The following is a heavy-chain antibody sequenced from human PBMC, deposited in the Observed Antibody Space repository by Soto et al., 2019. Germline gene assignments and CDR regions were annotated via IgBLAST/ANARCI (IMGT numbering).Heavy chain of an antibody. Sequence: QVQLVQSGAEVKKPGSSVKVSCKASGGTFSSYTISWVRQAPGQGLEWMGRIIPILGIANYAQKFQGRVTITADKSTSTAYMELSSLRSEDTAVYYCAIKAVIVRATTVNWFDPWGQGTLVTVSS. CDR1: GGTFSSYT. J-gene: IGHJ5*02. CDR3: AIKAVIVRATTVNWFDP. CDR2: IIPILGIA. V-gene: IGHV1-69*02. D-gene: IGHD1-26*01.